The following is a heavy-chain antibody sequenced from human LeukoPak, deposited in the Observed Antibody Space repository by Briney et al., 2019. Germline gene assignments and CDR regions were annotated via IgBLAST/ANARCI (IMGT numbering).Heavy chain of an antibody. J-gene: IGHJ6*03. Sequence: RPGGSLRLSCAASGFTFSSYSMNWVRQAPGKGLEWVSYISSSSSTIYYADSVKGRFTISRDNAKNSLYLQMNSLRAEDTAVYYCARAVYDSSGYHYYYYYMDVWGKGTTVTVSS. CDR1: GFTFSSYS. CDR2: ISSSSSTI. CDR3: ARAVYDSSGYHYYYYYMDV. V-gene: IGHV3-48*04. D-gene: IGHD3-22*01.